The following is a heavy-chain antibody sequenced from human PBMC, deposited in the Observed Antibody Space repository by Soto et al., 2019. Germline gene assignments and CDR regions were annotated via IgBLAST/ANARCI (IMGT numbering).Heavy chain of an antibody. J-gene: IGHJ4*02. CDR2: IYYSGST. D-gene: IGHD6-6*01. CDR3: ARLGSSSSTSEDY. CDR1: GGSISSGGYS. V-gene: IGHV4-61*08. Sequence: SETLSLTCTVSGGSISSGGYSWSWIRQHPGKGLEWIGYIYYSGSTNYNPSLKSRVTISVDTSKNQFSLKLSSVTAADTAVYYCARLGSSSSTSEDYWGQGTLVTVSS.